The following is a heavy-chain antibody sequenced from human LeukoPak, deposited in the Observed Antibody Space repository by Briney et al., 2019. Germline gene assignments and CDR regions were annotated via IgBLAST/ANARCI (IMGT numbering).Heavy chain of an antibody. CDR1: GFTFDDYA. CDR3: AKGLRSMVRGVITY. V-gene: IGHV3-9*01. D-gene: IGHD3-10*01. J-gene: IGHJ4*02. Sequence: PGGSLRLSCAASGFTFDDYAMHWVRQAPGKGLEWVSGISWNSGSIGYADSVKGRFTISRDNAKNSLYLQMNSLRAEDTALYYCAKGLRSMVRGVITYWGQGILVTVSS. CDR2: ISWNSGSI.